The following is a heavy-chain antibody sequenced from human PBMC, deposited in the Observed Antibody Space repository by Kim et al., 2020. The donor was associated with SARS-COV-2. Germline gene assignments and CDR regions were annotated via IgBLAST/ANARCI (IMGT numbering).Heavy chain of an antibody. V-gene: IGHV5-10-1*01. D-gene: IGHD2-2*01. CDR3: ARLPIVPGSAALSYYYGMDV. J-gene: IGHJ6*02. CDR2: IDPTDSYT. Sequence: GESLKISCQASGYTFSSYWINWVRQMPGKGLEWMGRIDPTDSYTNYSPSSQGRVTISSDRSTNTAYLQWSSLKPSDTGIYYCARLPIVPGSAALSYYYGMDVWGQGTTVTVSS. CDR1: GYTFSSYW.